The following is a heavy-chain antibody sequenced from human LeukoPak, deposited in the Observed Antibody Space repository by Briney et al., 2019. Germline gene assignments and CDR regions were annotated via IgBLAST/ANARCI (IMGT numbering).Heavy chain of an antibody. Sequence: PSETLSLTCTVSGGSISSYYWSWIRQPPGKGLEWIGYICYSGSTNYNPSLKSRVTISVDTSKNQFSLKLSSVTAADTAVYYCARLPLAAAGRGYYYYYGMDVWGQGTTVTVSS. CDR1: GGSISSYY. D-gene: IGHD6-13*01. CDR2: ICYSGST. V-gene: IGHV4-59*08. J-gene: IGHJ6*02. CDR3: ARLPLAAAGRGYYYYYGMDV.